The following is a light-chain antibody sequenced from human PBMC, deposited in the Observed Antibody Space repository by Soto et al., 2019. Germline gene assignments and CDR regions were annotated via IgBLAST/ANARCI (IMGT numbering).Light chain of an antibody. Sequence: QSALTQPASVSGSPGQSITISCTGTSSDVGSYNLVSWYQQHPGKAPKLVIYEGSKRPSGVSNRFSGSKSGNTASLTISGLQAEDEADYYCCSYAGSSTSVFGTGTKSPS. CDR3: CSYAGSSTSV. CDR2: EGS. J-gene: IGLJ1*01. CDR1: SSDVGSYNL. V-gene: IGLV2-23*01.